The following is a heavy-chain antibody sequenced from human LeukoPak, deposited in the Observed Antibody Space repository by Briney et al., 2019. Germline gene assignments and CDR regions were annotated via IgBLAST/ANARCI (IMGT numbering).Heavy chain of an antibody. CDR1: GFTFSNTW. J-gene: IGHJ4*02. V-gene: IGHV3-15*01. Sequence: GGSLRLSCAASGFTFSNTWMNWVRQAPGKGLECGGRIQSKTDGGTTEYAAPVKGRFTTSRDDSKTTLYLQMNSLKTADTAVYYCAPLTVRGVINIWGQGTLVTVSS. CDR3: APLTVRGVINI. D-gene: IGHD3-10*01. CDR2: IQSKTDGGTT.